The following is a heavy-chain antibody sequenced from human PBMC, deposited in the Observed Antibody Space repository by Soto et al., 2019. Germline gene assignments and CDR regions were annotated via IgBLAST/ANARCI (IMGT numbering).Heavy chain of an antibody. CDR3: ARMASFGSLNWFDP. V-gene: IGHV1-8*01. CDR2: MNPGSGDT. J-gene: IGHJ5*02. Sequence: QVQLVQSGAEVKKPGASVKVSCKASGYTFTNNDVTWVRQATGQGLEWMGWMNPGSGDTGYAQKFQGRVTMTRNISIAKAYMELSSLRSEDTAIYYCARMASFGSLNWFDPWGQGTLVTVSS. D-gene: IGHD5-18*01. CDR1: GYTFTNND.